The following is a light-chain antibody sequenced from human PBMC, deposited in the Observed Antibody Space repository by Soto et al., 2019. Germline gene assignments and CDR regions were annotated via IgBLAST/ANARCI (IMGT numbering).Light chain of an antibody. V-gene: IGKV1D-13*01. CDR3: QQYNYYPIT. CDR2: DTS. Sequence: IQVTQSPSSLSASVGDRVTITCRASQGIRIALAWYQQKPGKAPKLLIYDTSNLQSGVPSRFSGSGSGTEFTLTISSLQPEDFASYYCQQYNYYPITFGQGTRL. J-gene: IGKJ5*01. CDR1: QGIRIA.